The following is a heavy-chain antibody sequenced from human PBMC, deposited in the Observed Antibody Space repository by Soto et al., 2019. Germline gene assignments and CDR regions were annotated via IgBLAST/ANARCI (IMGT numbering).Heavy chain of an antibody. CDR1: GFTFSSYA. CDR2: ISGSGGST. J-gene: IGHJ4*02. D-gene: IGHD3-16*01. CDR3: AKYPVWYYDYIWGSSSDDS. Sequence: PGGSLRLSCAASGFTFSSYAMSWVRQAPGKGLEWVSVISGSGGSTYYADSVKGRFTISRDNSKNTLYLQMNSLRAEDTAVYYCAKYPVWYYDYIWGSSSDDSWGQGTLVTVSS. V-gene: IGHV3-23*01.